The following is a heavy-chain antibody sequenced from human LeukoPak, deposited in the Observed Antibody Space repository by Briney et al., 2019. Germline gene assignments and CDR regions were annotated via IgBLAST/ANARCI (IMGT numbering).Heavy chain of an antibody. V-gene: IGHV3-33*08. CDR3: ARAQGRAAATYDY. Sequence: PGGSLRLSCAASGFTFSSYGMHWVRQAPGKGLEWVAVIWYDGSNKYYADSVKGRFTISRDNSKNTLYLQMNSLRAEDTAVYYCARAQGRAAATYDYWGQGTLVTVSS. J-gene: IGHJ4*02. CDR1: GFTFSSYG. CDR2: IWYDGSNK. D-gene: IGHD6-13*01.